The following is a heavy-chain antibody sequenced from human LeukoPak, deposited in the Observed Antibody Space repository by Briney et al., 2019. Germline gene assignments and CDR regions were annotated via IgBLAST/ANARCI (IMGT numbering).Heavy chain of an antibody. CDR2: IYYSGST. Sequence: SETLSLTCIVSGGSISSYYWSWIRQPPGKGLEWIGYIYYSGSTNYNPSLKSRVTISVDTSKNQFSLKLSSVTAADTAVYYCARSGYSYGADAFDIWGQGTMVTVSS. CDR1: GGSISSYY. J-gene: IGHJ3*02. V-gene: IGHV4-59*01. D-gene: IGHD5-18*01. CDR3: ARSGYSYGADAFDI.